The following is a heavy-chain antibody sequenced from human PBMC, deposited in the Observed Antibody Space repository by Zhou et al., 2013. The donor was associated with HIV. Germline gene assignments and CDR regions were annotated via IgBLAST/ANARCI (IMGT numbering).Heavy chain of an antibody. CDR1: ESIFFSYA. D-gene: IGHD5-18*01. Sequence: QVQLVQSGAEVRKPGSSVRVSCRPSESIFFSYAITWVRQAPGQGLEWMGRIIPFFGNPNYAQKFQGRVTITADKSTNTVYLELRSLRSEDTAVYYCGRGDAAVAVYYYYMDVWGKGTTVTVS. CDR3: GRGDAAVAVYYYYMDV. V-gene: IGHV1-69*04. J-gene: IGHJ6*03. CDR2: IIPFFGNP.